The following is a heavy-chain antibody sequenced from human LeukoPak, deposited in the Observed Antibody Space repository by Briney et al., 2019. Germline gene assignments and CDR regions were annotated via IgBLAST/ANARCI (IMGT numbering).Heavy chain of an antibody. Sequence: PGGSLRLSCAVSGFTFSSDWMTWVRQAPGKGLEWVANIKEDGSESYYVDSVKGRFTISRDNTKNSLYLQMNSLRAEDTAVYYCASFPRDPWRFDYWGQGTLVTVSS. CDR1: GFTFSSDW. CDR2: IKEDGSES. D-gene: IGHD5-12*01. CDR3: ASFPRDPWRFDY. J-gene: IGHJ4*02. V-gene: IGHV3-7*03.